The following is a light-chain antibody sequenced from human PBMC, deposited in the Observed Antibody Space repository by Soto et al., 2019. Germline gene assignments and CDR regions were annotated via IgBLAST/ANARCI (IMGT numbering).Light chain of an antibody. V-gene: IGLV2-14*03. Sequence: ALTQPASVSGSPGQSITISCTGTSSDVGGYNYVSWYQQHPGKAPKLMLYDVSNRPSGVSDRFSGSKSGNTASLTISGLQAEDEADYYCSSYTSSSTWVFGGGTKLTVL. CDR2: DVS. CDR1: SSDVGGYNY. CDR3: SSYTSSSTWV. J-gene: IGLJ3*02.